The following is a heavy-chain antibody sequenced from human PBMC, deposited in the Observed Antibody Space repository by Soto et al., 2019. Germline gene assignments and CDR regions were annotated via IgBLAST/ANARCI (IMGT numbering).Heavy chain of an antibody. CDR3: ARANDPRKQQLAH. Sequence: SVKVSCKASGGTFSSYAISWLRQAPGQGLEWMGGIIPIFGTANYAQKFQGRVTITADESTSTAYMELSSLRSEDTAVYYCARANDPRKQQLAHWGQGTLVTVSS. CDR2: IIPIFGTA. D-gene: IGHD6-13*01. CDR1: GGTFSSYA. V-gene: IGHV1-69*13. J-gene: IGHJ4*02.